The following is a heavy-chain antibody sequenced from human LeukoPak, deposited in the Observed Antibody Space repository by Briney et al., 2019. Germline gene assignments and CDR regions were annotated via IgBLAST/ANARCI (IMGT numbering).Heavy chain of an antibody. D-gene: IGHD3-9*01. J-gene: IGHJ4*02. CDR1: GFTFTSSA. V-gene: IGHV1-58*02. Sequence: SVKVPCKASGFTFTSSAMQWVRQARGQRLEWIGWIVVGSGNTNYAQKFQERVTITRDMSTSTAYMELSSLRSEDTAVYYCAAGRDDDILTGYSYDYWGQGTLVTVSS. CDR3: AAGRDDDILTGYSYDY. CDR2: IVVGSGNT.